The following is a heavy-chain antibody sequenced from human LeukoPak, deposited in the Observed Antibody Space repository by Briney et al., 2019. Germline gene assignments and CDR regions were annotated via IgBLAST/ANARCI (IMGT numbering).Heavy chain of an antibody. D-gene: IGHD6-13*01. CDR1: GYTFTNYD. CDR3: ARALGSSWPLAVVYYGMDV. J-gene: IGHJ6*02. V-gene: IGHV1-8*01. Sequence: ASVKVSCKASGYTFTNYDINWVRQATGRGLEWMGWMNPNSGNTGYAQKFQGRVTMTRNTSISTAYMELSSLRSEDTAVYYCARALGSSWPLAVVYYGMDVWGQGTTVTVSS. CDR2: MNPNSGNT.